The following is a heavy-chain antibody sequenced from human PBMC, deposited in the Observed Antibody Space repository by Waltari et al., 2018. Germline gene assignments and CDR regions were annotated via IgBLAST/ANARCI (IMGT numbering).Heavy chain of an antibody. CDR3: ARDSRGIAVAGTHWFDP. Sequence: QVQLQESGPGLVKPSETLSLTCTVSGGSISSHYWSWIRQPPGKGLEWIGYIYYRGSTNYNPSRKVRVTISVDTSKNQFSLKLSSVTAADTAVYYCARDSRGIAVAGTHWFDPWGQGTLVTVSS. D-gene: IGHD6-19*01. J-gene: IGHJ5*02. CDR2: IYYRGST. V-gene: IGHV4-59*11. CDR1: GGSISSHY.